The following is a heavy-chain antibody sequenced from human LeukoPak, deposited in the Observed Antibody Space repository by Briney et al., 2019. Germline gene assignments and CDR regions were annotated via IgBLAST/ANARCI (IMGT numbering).Heavy chain of an antibody. CDR3: ARYYYGSGSYFDY. CDR2: IYYSGST. CDR1: GGSISSGGYY. D-gene: IGHD3-10*01. J-gene: IGHJ4*02. V-gene: IGHV4-31*03. Sequence: SETLSLTCTVSGGSISSGGYYWSWIRQHPGRGLEGIGYIYYSGSTYYNPSLKSRVIISVDTSKNQFSLKLSSVAAADTAVYYCARYYYGSGSYFDYWGQGTLVTVSS.